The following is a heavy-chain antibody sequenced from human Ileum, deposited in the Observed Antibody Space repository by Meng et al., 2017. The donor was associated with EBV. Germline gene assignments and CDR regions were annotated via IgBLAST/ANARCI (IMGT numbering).Heavy chain of an antibody. V-gene: IGHV4-39*01. CDR2: IYYSGST. Sequence: QLRLQESGPGLVKPSETLSLTCTVSGGSISSSSYYWGWIRQPPGKGLEWIGSIYYSGSTYYNPSLKSRVTISVDTSKNQFSLKLSSVTAADTAVYYCARSIVVVPAAIYYWGQGTLVTVSS. CDR3: ARSIVVVPAAIYY. D-gene: IGHD2-2*01. CDR1: GGSISSSSYY. J-gene: IGHJ4*02.